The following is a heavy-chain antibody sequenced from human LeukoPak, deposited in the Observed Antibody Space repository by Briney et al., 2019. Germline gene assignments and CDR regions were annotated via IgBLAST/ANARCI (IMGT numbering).Heavy chain of an antibody. Sequence: ASVQVSCKASGYSVTAYYVHWLRQAPGQGLEWMGWISPQNGGTNYAQKFQGRVTMTSDTSVSTVYMELNRLRSDDTAVYYCAGDAGGHAEARYGMDVWGKGAPVIVSS. D-gene: IGHD1-14*01. CDR2: ISPQNGGT. CDR1: GYSVTAYY. J-gene: IGHJ6*04. V-gene: IGHV1-2*02. CDR3: AGDAGGHAEARYGMDV.